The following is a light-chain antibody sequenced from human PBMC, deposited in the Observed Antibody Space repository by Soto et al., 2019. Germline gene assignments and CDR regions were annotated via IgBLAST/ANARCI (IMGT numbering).Light chain of an antibody. CDR1: SSNIGAGYD. V-gene: IGLV1-40*01. CDR3: QSYDSSPLSV. J-gene: IGLJ1*01. Sequence: QPVLTQPPSVSGAPGQRVTISCTGSSSNIGAGYDVHWYQQLPGTAPKLLIYGNSNRPSGVPDRFSGSKSGTSASLAITGLQAEDEADYYCQSYDSSPLSVFGTGTKLTVL. CDR2: GNS.